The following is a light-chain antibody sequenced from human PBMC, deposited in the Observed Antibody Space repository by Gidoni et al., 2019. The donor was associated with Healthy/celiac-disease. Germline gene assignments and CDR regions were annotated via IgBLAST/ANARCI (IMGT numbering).Light chain of an antibody. CDR2: AAS. V-gene: IGKV1-39*01. CDR3: QQSYSTPST. J-gene: IGKJ5*01. CDR1: QSISSY. Sequence: DIQLPQSPSSLSASVGDRVTITCRASQSISSYLNWYQQKPGKAPKLLIYAASSLQSGVPSRFSGSGSGTDFTLTISRLQPEDFATYYCQQSYSTPSTFGQGTRLEIK.